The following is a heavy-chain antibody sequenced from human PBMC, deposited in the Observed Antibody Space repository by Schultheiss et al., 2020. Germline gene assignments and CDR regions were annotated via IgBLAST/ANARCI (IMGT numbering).Heavy chain of an antibody. J-gene: IGHJ4*02. CDR3: ARGGSWFLTTFDS. CDR2: IYYSGST. CDR1: GGSISSGDYY. V-gene: IGHV4-30-4*02. Sequence: SETLSLTCTVSGGSISSGDYYWSWIRQPPGKGLEWIGYIYYSGSTYYNPSLKSRVTISVDTSKNQFSLKLSSVTAADAAVYYCARGGSWFLTTFDSWGQGTLVTVSS. D-gene: IGHD1-26*01.